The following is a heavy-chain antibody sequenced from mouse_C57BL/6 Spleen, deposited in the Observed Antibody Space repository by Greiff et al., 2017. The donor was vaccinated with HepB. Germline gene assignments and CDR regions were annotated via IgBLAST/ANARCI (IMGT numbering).Heavy chain of an antibody. J-gene: IGHJ4*01. V-gene: IGHV1-59*01. CDR3: ARDGSSSYYYAMDY. CDR1: GYTFTSYW. D-gene: IGHD1-1*01. CDR2: IDPSDSYT. Sequence: QVQLQQPGAELVRPGPSVKLSCKASGYTFTSYWMHWVKQRPGQGLEWIGVIDPSDSYTNYNQKFKGKATLTVDTSSSTAYMQLSSLTSEDSAVYYCARDGSSSYYYAMDYWGQGTSVTVSS.